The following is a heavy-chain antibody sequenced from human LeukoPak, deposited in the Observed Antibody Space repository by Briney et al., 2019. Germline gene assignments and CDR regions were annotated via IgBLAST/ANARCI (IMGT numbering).Heavy chain of an antibody. V-gene: IGHV3-74*01. J-gene: IGHJ4*02. CDR1: GFTFSSHG. Sequence: GGSLRLSCAASGFTFSSHGMHWVRQAPGKGLAWVSRINSDGSSTTYADSVKGRFTISRDNAKNTLYLQMDSLRAEDTAVYYCARGFRVITVAGFDCWGQGTLVTVSS. D-gene: IGHD6-19*01. CDR2: INSDGSST. CDR3: ARGFRVITVAGFDC.